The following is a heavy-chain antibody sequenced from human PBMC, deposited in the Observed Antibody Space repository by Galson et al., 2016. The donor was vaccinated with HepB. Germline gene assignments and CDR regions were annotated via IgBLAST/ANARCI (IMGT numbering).Heavy chain of an antibody. Sequence: LRLSCAASGFIFNSHAMNWVRQAPGKGLEWVAVISYDGSNEYYADSVKGRFTISRDNSKNTLYLHMNSLRAEDTAVYYCARDRRGGSNTLDYWGQGTVVTVSS. V-gene: IGHV3-30-3*01. D-gene: IGHD1-26*01. CDR3: ARDRRGGSNTLDY. CDR2: ISYDGSNE. CDR1: GFIFNSHA. J-gene: IGHJ4*02.